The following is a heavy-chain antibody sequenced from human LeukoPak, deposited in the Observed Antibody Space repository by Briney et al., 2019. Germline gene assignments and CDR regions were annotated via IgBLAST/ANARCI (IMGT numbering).Heavy chain of an antibody. CDR1: GGTFSSYA. CDR3: ARDLEWETTAPSRFDY. V-gene: IGHV1-69*13. CDR2: IIPIFDTA. D-gene: IGHD1-26*01. J-gene: IGHJ4*02. Sequence: ASVKVSCKASGGTFSSYAISWVRQAPGQGLEWMGGIIPIFDTANYAQKFQGRVTITADESTSTAYMELRSLRSDDTAVYYCARDLEWETTAPSRFDYWGQGTLVTVSS.